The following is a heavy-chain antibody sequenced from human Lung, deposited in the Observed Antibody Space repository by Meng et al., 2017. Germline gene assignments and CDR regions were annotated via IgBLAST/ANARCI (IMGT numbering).Heavy chain of an antibody. D-gene: IGHD4-11*01. CDR1: GGSFSDYY. V-gene: IGHV4-34*01. CDR3: ARGPTTMAHDFDY. J-gene: IGHJ4*02. Sequence: QAQLQQWGGGLLKPSETLSLTCVVSGGSFSDYYRSWIRQSPGKGLEWIGEINHSGSTNYNPSLESRATISVDTSQNNLSLKLSSVTAADSAVYYCARGPTTMAHDFDYWGQGTLVTVSS. CDR2: INHSGST.